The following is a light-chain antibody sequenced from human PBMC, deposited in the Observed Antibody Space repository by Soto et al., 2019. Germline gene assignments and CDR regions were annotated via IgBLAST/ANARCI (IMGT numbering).Light chain of an antibody. CDR2: GAS. CDR1: QSVASN. Sequence: EIVMTQSPATLSVSPGERATLSCRASQSVASNLAWYQQNPGQAPRLVIYGASTRATGFPARFSGSGSGTEFTLTISSLQSEDFAVYYCQQYYNWPLTFGPGTKVDIK. J-gene: IGKJ3*01. V-gene: IGKV3-15*01. CDR3: QQYYNWPLT.